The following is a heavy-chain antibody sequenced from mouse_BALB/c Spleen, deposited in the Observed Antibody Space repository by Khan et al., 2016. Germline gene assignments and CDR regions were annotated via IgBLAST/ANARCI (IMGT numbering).Heavy chain of an antibody. CDR3: ARGNYRYDDAMDY. CDR1: GYSITSDYA. D-gene: IGHD2-14*01. Sequence: EVQLQESGPGLVKPSQSLSLTCTVTGYSITSDYAWNWIRQFPGNKLEWMGYISYSGSTSYNPSLKSRISITRDTSKNQFFLQLNSVTTEDTATYYCARGNYRYDDAMDYWGQGTSVTVSS. CDR2: ISYSGST. J-gene: IGHJ4*01. V-gene: IGHV3-2*02.